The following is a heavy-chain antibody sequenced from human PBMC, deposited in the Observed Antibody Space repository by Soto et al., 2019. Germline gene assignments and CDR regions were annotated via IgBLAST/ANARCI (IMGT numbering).Heavy chain of an antibody. Sequence: SETLSLTCTVSGGSISSGGYYWSWIRQHPGKGLEWIGYIYYSGSTYYNPSLKSRVTISVDTSKNQFSLKLSSVTAADTAVYYCARETKEVLRYRYAVYGMDVWGQGTTVTVSS. CDR1: GGSISSGGYY. CDR2: IYYSGST. J-gene: IGHJ6*02. CDR3: ARETKEVLRYRYAVYGMDV. V-gene: IGHV4-31*03. D-gene: IGHD3-9*01.